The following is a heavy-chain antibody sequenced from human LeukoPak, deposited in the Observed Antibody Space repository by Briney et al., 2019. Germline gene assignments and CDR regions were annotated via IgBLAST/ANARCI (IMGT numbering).Heavy chain of an antibody. V-gene: IGHV4-39*01. D-gene: IGHD3-16*02. Sequence: SETLSLTCTVSGGSISSSSYYWGWIRQPPGKGLEWIGSIYYSGSTYYNPSLKSRVTISVDTSKNQFSLKLSSVTAADTAVYYCATLITFGGVIAREYFDYWGQGTLVTVS. CDR1: GGSISSSSYY. CDR3: ATLITFGGVIAREYFDY. CDR2: IYYSGST. J-gene: IGHJ4*02.